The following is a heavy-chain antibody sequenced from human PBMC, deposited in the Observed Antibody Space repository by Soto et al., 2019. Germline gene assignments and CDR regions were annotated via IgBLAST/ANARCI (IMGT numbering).Heavy chain of an antibody. CDR3: AKDQGSSWYEIDY. D-gene: IGHD6-13*01. Sequence: EVQLLESGGGLVQPGGSLRLSCAASGFTFSNYAVTWVRQAPGKGLEWVSTISGSGGSTYYADSVKGRFTISRDNSKTTLYLQMNSLRAEDTAVYYCAKDQGSSWYEIDYWSQGTLVTVSS. V-gene: IGHV3-23*01. CDR1: GFTFSNYA. J-gene: IGHJ4*02. CDR2: ISGSGGST.